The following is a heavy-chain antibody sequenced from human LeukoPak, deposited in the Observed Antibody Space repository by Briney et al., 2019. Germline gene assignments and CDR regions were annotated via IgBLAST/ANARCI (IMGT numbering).Heavy chain of an antibody. J-gene: IGHJ4*02. CDR3: AKRVGYSSGWYRVDY. Sequence: GGSLRLSCAASGFAFSSYAMSWVRQAPGKGLEWVSAISGSGGSTYYADSVKGRFTISRDNSKNTLYLQMNSLRAEDTAVYSCAKRVGYSSGWYRVDYWGQGTLVTVSS. CDR2: ISGSGGST. V-gene: IGHV3-23*01. D-gene: IGHD6-19*01. CDR1: GFAFSSYA.